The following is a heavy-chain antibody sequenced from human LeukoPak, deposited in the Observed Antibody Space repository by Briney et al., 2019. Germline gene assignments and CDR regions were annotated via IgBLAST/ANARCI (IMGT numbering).Heavy chain of an antibody. V-gene: IGHV1-18*01. CDR3: AREGYCSGGICYSTMNWFDP. J-gene: IGHJ5*02. CDR1: GYRFTSYG. CDR2: ISAYNGNT. D-gene: IGHD2-15*01. Sequence: ASVKVSCKASGYRFTSYGITWVRQAPGQGLEWMGWISAYNGNTNYAQKVQGRVTLTTDTSTSTAYMELRSLRSDDTAVYYCAREGYCSGGICYSTMNWFDPWGQGTLVTVSS.